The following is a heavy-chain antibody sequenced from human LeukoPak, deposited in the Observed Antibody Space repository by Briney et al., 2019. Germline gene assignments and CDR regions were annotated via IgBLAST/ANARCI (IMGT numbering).Heavy chain of an antibody. CDR2: INPNSGGT. D-gene: IGHD7-27*01. CDR3: APGPGWFDP. V-gene: IGHV1-2*06. Sequence: ASVKVSRKASGYTFTGYYMHWVRQAPGQGLEWMGRINPNSGGTNYAQKFQGRVTMTRDTSISTAYMEPSRLTSDDTAVYYCAPGPGWFDPWGQGTLVTVSS. CDR1: GYTFTGYY. J-gene: IGHJ5*02.